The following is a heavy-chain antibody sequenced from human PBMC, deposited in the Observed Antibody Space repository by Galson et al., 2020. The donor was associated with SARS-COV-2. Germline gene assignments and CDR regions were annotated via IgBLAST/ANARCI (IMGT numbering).Heavy chain of an antibody. Sequence: SETLSLTCTVSGGSISSGGYYWSWIRQRPGKGLEWIGYIHYSGSTYYNPSLKSRVTISVDTSKNQFSLKLSSVSAADTAVYYCARAHQDDFLTGYWFDPWGRGTLVTVSS. V-gene: IGHV4-31*03. J-gene: IGHJ5*02. CDR2: IHYSGST. CDR3: ARAHQDDFLTGYWFDP. CDR1: GGSISSGGYY. D-gene: IGHD3-9*01.